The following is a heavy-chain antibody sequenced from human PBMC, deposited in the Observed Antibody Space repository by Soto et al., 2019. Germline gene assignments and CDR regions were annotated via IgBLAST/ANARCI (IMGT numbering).Heavy chain of an antibody. CDR1: GFTFRNNV. CDR2: ITGSGRDT. D-gene: IGHD2-8*01. V-gene: IGHV3-23*01. J-gene: IGHJ4*02. Sequence: VQLLESGGGLAQPGGSLRLSCAASGFTFRNNVLSWVRQAPGKGLDWVSGITGSGRDTYYADSVKGRFTIARDNYKNMVFLQMNSLRAEDTALYYCAKNGLDNSPSAIDSWGPVSLVTVSS. CDR3: AKNGLDNSPSAIDS.